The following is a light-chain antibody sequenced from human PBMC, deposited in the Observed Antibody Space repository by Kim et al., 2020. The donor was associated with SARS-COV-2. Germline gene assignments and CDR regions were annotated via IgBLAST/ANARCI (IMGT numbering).Light chain of an antibody. V-gene: IGLV3-19*01. Sequence: ALEQTVRSTCKGESRRKSYASWYQQKPGQAPSLVMSDENNRPSGIPDRFSGSSSGSTASLTISGAQAEDEADYYGSSRDRTAKDYVFGPGAKVTFL. J-gene: IGLJ1*01. CDR1: SRRKSY. CDR3: SSRDRTAKDYV. CDR2: DEN.